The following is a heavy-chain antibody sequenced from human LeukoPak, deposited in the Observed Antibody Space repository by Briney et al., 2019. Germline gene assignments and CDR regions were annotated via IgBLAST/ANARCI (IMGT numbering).Heavy chain of an antibody. CDR3: ARQGGSSGWYAGPSNWFDP. CDR1: GYSFTSYW. D-gene: IGHD6-19*01. V-gene: IGHV5-51*01. CDR2: IYPGDSDT. J-gene: IGHJ5*02. Sequence: LGESLKISCKGSGYSFTSYWIGWVRQMPGKGLEWMGIIYPGDSDTRHSPSFQGQVTISADKSISTAYLQWSSLKASDTAMYYCARQGGSSGWYAGPSNWFDPWGQGTLVTVSS.